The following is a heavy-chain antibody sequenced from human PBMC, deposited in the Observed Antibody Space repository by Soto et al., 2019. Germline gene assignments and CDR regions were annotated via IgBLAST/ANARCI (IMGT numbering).Heavy chain of an antibody. D-gene: IGHD3-3*01. J-gene: IGHJ6*02. CDR1: GYSFTSYW. V-gene: IGHV5-51*01. Sequence: XESLKIYCKGSGYSFTSYWIGWVRQMPGKGLEWMGIIYPGDSDTRYSPSFQGQVTISADKSISTAYLQWSSLKASDTAMYYCARNSFWSGYYTSYYYGMDVWGQGTTVTVSS. CDR3: ARNSFWSGYYTSYYYGMDV. CDR2: IYPGDSDT.